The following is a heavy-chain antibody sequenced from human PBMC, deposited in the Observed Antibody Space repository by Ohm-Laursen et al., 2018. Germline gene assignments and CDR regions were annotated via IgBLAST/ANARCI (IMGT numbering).Heavy chain of an antibody. D-gene: IGHD3-3*01. CDR2: IYNSGNT. CDR3: ARHWSAHWYLDL. CDR1: GGSISSYY. J-gene: IGHJ2*01. V-gene: IGHV4-59*08. Sequence: SDTLSLTCTVSGGSISSYYWSWIRQPAGKGLEWIGYIYNSGNTNYNPSLKSRVTISVDTSKNQFSLKLSSVTAADTAVYYCARHWSAHWYLDLWGRGTLVTAFS.